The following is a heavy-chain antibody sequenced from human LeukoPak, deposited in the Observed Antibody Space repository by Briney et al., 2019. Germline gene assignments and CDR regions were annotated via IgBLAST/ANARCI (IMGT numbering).Heavy chain of an antibody. D-gene: IGHD1-26*01. J-gene: IGHJ4*02. CDR3: ARDRGSYEAMGDY. CDR1: GFTFSNAW. V-gene: IGHV3-21*01. Sequence: GGSLRLSCVASGFTFSNAWMNWVRQAPGKGLEWVSRISTTSSYIFYADSVRGRFTISRDNAKNSLYLQMDSLRAEDTAVYYCARDRGSYEAMGDYWDQGTLVTVSS. CDR2: ISTTSSYI.